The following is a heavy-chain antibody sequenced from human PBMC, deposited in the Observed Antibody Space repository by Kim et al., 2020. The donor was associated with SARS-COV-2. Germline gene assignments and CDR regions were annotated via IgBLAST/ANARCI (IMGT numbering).Heavy chain of an antibody. CDR2: IYYSGNT. Sequence: SETLSLTCSVSGGSISSNSSYWGWIRQPPGKGLEWIGSIYYSGNTYNSPSLKSRLTISVDTSKNQFSLRVNSVTGADTAVYYCARHSGPYASSWFDYWGQGRLVTVSS. J-gene: IGHJ4*02. CDR3: ARHSGPYASSWFDY. D-gene: IGHD6-13*01. V-gene: IGHV4-39*01. CDR1: GGSISSNSSY.